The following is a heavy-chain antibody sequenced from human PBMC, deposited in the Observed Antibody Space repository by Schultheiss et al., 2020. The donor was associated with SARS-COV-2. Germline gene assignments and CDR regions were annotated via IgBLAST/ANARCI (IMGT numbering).Heavy chain of an antibody. V-gene: IGHV3-21*01. CDR2: ISSSSSYI. CDR1: GFTFSNYT. CDR3: ARERETYYDFRSGSYKGGYYSYYMDV. D-gene: IGHD3-3*01. J-gene: IGHJ6*03. Sequence: GESLKISCAASGFTFSNYTVNWVRQAPGKGLEWVSSISSSSSYIYYADSVKGRFTISRDNAKNSLCLQMNNLRAEDTAVYYCARERETYYDFRSGSYKGGYYSYYMDVWGKGTTVTVSS.